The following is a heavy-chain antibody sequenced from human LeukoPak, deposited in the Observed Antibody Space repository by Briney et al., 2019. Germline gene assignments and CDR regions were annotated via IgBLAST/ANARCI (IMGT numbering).Heavy chain of an antibody. D-gene: IGHD2-15*01. V-gene: IGHV3-48*03. CDR1: GFTFSSYE. Sequence: PGGSLRLSCAASGFTFSSYEMNWVRQAPGKGLEWVSYISSSGSTIYYADSVKGRFTISRDNAKNSLYLQMNSLRAEDTAVYYCARDQSGWDLHYYYYMDVWGKGTTVTVS. CDR3: ARDQSGWDLHYYYYMDV. CDR2: ISSSGSTI. J-gene: IGHJ6*03.